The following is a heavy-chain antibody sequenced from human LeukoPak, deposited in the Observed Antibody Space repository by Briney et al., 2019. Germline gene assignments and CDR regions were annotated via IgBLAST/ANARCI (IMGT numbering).Heavy chain of an antibody. D-gene: IGHD3-22*01. V-gene: IGHV3-23*01. CDR2: ITGSGRTT. J-gene: IGHJ4*02. CDR3: AKGTYYYDSSGYSVDY. Sequence: GGSLRLSCAASGFTFATYAMSWVRQAPGKGLKWVSGITGSGRTTYYADSVKGRFTISRDNSKNTLYLQMNSLRAEDTAVYYCAKGTYYYDSSGYSVDYWGQGTLATVSS. CDR1: GFTFATYA.